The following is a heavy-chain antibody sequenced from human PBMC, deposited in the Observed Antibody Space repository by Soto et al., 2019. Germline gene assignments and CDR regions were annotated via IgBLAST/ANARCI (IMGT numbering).Heavy chain of an antibody. CDR3: VRGGDSSGYYYRQYFQH. J-gene: IGHJ1*01. D-gene: IGHD3-22*01. CDR2: ISYDGSNK. Sequence: QVQLVESGGGVVQPGRSLRLSCAASGFSFSTNAMNWVRQAPGKGLEWVAVISYDGSNKYYADSVKGRFTISRDNSKNTLYRQMNSLRAEDTAVYYCVRGGDSSGYYYRQYFQHWGQGTLVTVSS. V-gene: IGHV3-30-3*01. CDR1: GFSFSTNA.